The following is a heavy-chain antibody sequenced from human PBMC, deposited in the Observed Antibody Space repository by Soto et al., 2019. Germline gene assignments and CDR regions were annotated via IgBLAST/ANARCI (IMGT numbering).Heavy chain of an antibody. CDR3: AKSRGSSWFDYYYYGMDV. V-gene: IGHV4-59*01. J-gene: IGHJ6*02. CDR1: GGSISSYY. D-gene: IGHD6-13*01. Sequence: SETLSLTCTVSGGSISSYYWSWIRQPPGKGLEWIGYIYYSGSTNYNPSLKSRVTISVDTSKNQFSLKLSSVTAADTAVYYCAKSRGSSWFDYYYYGMDVWGQGTTVTVSS. CDR2: IYYSGST.